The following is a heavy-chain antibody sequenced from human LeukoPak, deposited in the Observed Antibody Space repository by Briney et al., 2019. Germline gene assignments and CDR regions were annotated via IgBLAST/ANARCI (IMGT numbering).Heavy chain of an antibody. CDR1: GFTFSSYW. D-gene: IGHD3-22*01. V-gene: IGHV3-7*02. J-gene: IGHJ4*02. Sequence: GGTLRLSCAASGFTFSSYWMSWVRQAPGKGLEWVANIKQDGSEKYYVDSVKGRFTISRDNAKNSLYLQMNSLRAEDTAVYYCARPLDYYDSSGPTWVYWGQGTLVTVSS. CDR3: ARPLDYYDSSGPTWVY. CDR2: IKQDGSEK.